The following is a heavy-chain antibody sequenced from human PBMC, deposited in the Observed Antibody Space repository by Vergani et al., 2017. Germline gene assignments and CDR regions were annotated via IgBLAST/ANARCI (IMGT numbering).Heavy chain of an antibody. Sequence: EVPLVQSGAEVKTPGESLKISCKGSGYSFTSYWIGWVRQMPGTGLEWMGIIYPGDSDTRYSPSFQGQVTISADKSISTAYLQWSSLKASDTAMYYCARPGSPGFGESFDAFDIWGQGTMVTVSS. D-gene: IGHD3-10*01. CDR3: ARPGSPGFGESFDAFDI. V-gene: IGHV5-51*01. J-gene: IGHJ3*02. CDR2: IYPGDSDT. CDR1: GYSFTSYW.